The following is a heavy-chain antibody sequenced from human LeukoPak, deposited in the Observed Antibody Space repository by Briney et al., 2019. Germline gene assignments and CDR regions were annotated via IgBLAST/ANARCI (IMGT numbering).Heavy chain of an antibody. D-gene: IGHD3-3*01. Sequence: SETLSLTCTVSGYSISSGYYWGWIRQPPGKGLEWIGSIYHSGSTNYNPSLKSRVTISVDTSKNQFSLKLSSVTAADTAVYYCARGSDFWSGYHFDYWAREPWSPSPQ. CDR1: GYSISSGYY. CDR3: ARGSDFWSGYHFDY. CDR2: IYHSGST. J-gene: IGHJ4*02. V-gene: IGHV4-38-2*02.